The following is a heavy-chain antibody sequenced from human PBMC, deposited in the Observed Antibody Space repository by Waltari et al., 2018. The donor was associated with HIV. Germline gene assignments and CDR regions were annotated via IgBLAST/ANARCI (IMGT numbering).Heavy chain of an antibody. Sequence: QLVQSGAEVKKPGASVKVSCKASGYTFTRYKIYWVRPAPGQGLEWMGVTDPSGGSTNYAQNFQGRVTITRDTSTSTVYMEMSSLRYEDTAIYYCARAFCGGDCPPGNYWGQGTLVTVSS. CDR2: TDPSGGST. CDR1: GYTFTRYK. J-gene: IGHJ4*02. V-gene: IGHV1-46*01. D-gene: IGHD2-21*02. CDR3: ARAFCGGDCPPGNY.